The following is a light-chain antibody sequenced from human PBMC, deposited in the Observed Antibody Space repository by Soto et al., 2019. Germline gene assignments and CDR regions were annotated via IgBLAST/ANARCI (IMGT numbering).Light chain of an antibody. CDR1: SSDVGGYDY. V-gene: IGLV2-14*01. CDR2: EVS. J-gene: IGLJ2*01. CDR3: SSYTSRSTRV. Sequence: QLVLTQPASVSGSPGQSITISCTGTSSDVGGYDYVSWYQQHPGKAPKLMIYEVSNRPSGVSNRFYGSKSGNTASLTISGPQAEDEADYYCSSYTSRSTRVFGGGTKLTVL.